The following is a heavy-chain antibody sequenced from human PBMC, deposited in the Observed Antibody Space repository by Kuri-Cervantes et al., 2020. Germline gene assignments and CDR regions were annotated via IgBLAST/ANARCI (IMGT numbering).Heavy chain of an antibody. CDR2: ISSSGSTI. V-gene: IGHV3-11*01. CDR3: ARDSQQLVRAFDI. CDR1: GFTFSDYY. J-gene: IGHJ3*02. D-gene: IGHD6-13*01. Sequence: LSLTCAASGFTFSDYYMSWIRQAPGKGLEWVSYISSSGSTIYYADSVKGRFTISRDNAKNSLYLQMNSLRAEDTAVYYCARDSQQLVRAFDIWGQGTMVTVSS.